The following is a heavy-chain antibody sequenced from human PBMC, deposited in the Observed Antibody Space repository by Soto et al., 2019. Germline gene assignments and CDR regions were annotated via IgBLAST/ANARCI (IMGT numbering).Heavy chain of an antibody. V-gene: IGHV2-5*01. Sequence: QITLKESGPKLVNPTQTLTLTCTFSVFSLRTSGVAVGCIRHPPVNSLEWIAIIYSNDDRRYITALSSRLTIPKDPSKKQVVLTLTALDPVDTATYYCAHRRITNFDYWGQGHLVTVSS. D-gene: IGHD1-20*01. CDR3: AHRRITNFDY. J-gene: IGHJ4*02. CDR1: VFSLRTSGVA. CDR2: IYSNDDR.